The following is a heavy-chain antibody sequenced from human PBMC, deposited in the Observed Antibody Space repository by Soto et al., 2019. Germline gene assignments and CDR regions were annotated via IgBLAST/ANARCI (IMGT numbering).Heavy chain of an antibody. Sequence: GGSLRLSCAASGFTFSGFLMHWVRQAPGKGLESVALITYDGRNDYYAESVKGRFSISRDNSKNTLYLQMNSLRPDDTAVYYCARDLYFGAGDAIDIWGQGTMVTVSS. J-gene: IGHJ3*02. CDR1: GFTFSGFL. V-gene: IGHV3-30*04. CDR2: ITYDGRND. CDR3: ARDLYFGAGDAIDI. D-gene: IGHD3-10*01.